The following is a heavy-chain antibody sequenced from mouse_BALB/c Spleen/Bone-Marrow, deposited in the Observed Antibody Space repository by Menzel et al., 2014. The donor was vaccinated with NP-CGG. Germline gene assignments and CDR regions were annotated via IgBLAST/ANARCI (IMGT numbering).Heavy chain of an antibody. J-gene: IGHJ4*01. CDR2: IWSGGST. CDR1: GFSLTSYG. Sequence: QVQLQQPGPGLVQSSQSLSITCTVSGFSLTSYGVHWVRQSPGKGLEWLGVIWSGGSTDYNAAFISRLSISKDNSKSQVFFKMNSLQANDTAIYYCARNSHYYGYYYAMDYWGQGTSVTVSS. D-gene: IGHD1-2*01. CDR3: ARNSHYYGYYYAMDY. V-gene: IGHV2-2*02.